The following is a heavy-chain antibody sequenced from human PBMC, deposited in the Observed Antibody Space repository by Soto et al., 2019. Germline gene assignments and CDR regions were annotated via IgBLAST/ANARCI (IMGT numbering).Heavy chain of an antibody. CDR2: IIPIFGTA. J-gene: IGHJ6*02. CDR1: GGTFSIYA. D-gene: IGHD2-8*01. Sequence: ASVKVSCKASGGTFSIYAIIWVRQAPGQGLEWMGGIIPIFGTANYAQKFQGRVTITADESTSTAYMELSSLRSEDTAVYYCARDEGEMVYAKQLYGMDVWGQGTTVTSP. V-gene: IGHV1-69*13. CDR3: ARDEGEMVYAKQLYGMDV.